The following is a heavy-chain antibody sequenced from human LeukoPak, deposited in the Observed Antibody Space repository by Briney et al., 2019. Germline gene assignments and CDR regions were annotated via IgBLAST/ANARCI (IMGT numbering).Heavy chain of an antibody. D-gene: IGHD6-13*01. J-gene: IGHJ6*02. V-gene: IGHV4-61*01. Sequence: PSETLSLTCTVSGGSVSSGSYCWSWIRQPPGKGLEWIGYIYYSGSTNYNPSLKSRVTISVDTSKNQFSLKLSSVTAADTAVYYCARGEQLVPRYYYGMDVWGQGTTVTVSS. CDR2: IYYSGST. CDR1: GGSVSSGSYC. CDR3: ARGEQLVPRYYYGMDV.